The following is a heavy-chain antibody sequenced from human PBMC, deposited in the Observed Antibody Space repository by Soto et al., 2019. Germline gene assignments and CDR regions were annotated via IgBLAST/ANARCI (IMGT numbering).Heavy chain of an antibody. D-gene: IGHD3-9*01. J-gene: IGHJ4*02. CDR3: ARHDILTGYFY. CDR2: TRKKANSYTT. Sequence: EVQLVESGGGLVQPGGSLRLSCAASGFTFSDHYMDWVRQAPGKGLEWVGRTRKKANSYTTEYAASVKGRFTISRDDSKNSLYLQMNSLKTEDTAVYYCARHDILTGYFYWGQGTLVTVSS. V-gene: IGHV3-72*01. CDR1: GFTFSDHY.